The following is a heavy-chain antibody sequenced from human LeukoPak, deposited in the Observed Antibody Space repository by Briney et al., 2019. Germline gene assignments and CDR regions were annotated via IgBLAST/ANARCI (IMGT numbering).Heavy chain of an antibody. J-gene: IGHJ5*02. CDR2: ISAYNGNT. CDR1: GYTFTSYG. Sequence: ASVKVSCKASGYTFTSYGISWVRQAPGQGLEWMGWISAYNGNTNYAQKLRGRVTMTTDTSTSTAYMELRSLRSDDTAVYYCARDFLDYYDSSGFYPWGQGTLVTVSS. CDR3: ARDFLDYYDSSGFYP. D-gene: IGHD3-22*01. V-gene: IGHV1-18*01.